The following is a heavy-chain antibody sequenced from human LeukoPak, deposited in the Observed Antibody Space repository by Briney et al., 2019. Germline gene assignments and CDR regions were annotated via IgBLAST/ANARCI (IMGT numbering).Heavy chain of an antibody. J-gene: IGHJ4*02. Sequence: PGGSLRLSCAASGFTFSSYWMSWVRQAPGKGLEWVANIKQDGSEKYYVDSVKGRFTISRDNAKNLLYLQMNSLRAEDTAVYYCARAICSGGSCYEAAYWGQGTLVTVSS. CDR2: IKQDGSEK. CDR1: GFTFSSYW. V-gene: IGHV3-7*01. CDR3: ARAICSGGSCYEAAY. D-gene: IGHD2-15*01.